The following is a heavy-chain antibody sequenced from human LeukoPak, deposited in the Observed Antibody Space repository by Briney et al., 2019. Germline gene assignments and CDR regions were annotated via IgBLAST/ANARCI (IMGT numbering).Heavy chain of an antibody. CDR3: AKHSSGWYSYYFDY. Sequence: GGSLRLSCAASGFTFNIYGMNWVRQAPGKGLEWVSAISGSGGSTYYADSVKGRFTISRDNSKNTLYLQMNSLRAEDTAVYYCAKHSSGWYSYYFDYWGQGTLVTVSS. CDR2: ISGSGGST. CDR1: GFTFNIYG. J-gene: IGHJ4*02. V-gene: IGHV3-23*01. D-gene: IGHD6-19*01.